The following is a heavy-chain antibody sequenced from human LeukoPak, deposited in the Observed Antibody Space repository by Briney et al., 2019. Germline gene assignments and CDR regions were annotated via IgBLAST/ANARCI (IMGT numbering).Heavy chain of an antibody. Sequence: GWSLRLSCAASGFTFSNYAMNWVRQAPGKGLEWVSVISGSGGVTFYADSMKGRFTISRDNTKNTLYLQMNSLRAEDTAVYFCAVREGASYSGRFDYWGQGTLVTVSS. CDR3: AVREGASYSGRFDY. CDR1: GFTFSNYA. CDR2: ISGSGGVT. V-gene: IGHV3-23*01. J-gene: IGHJ4*02. D-gene: IGHD1-26*01.